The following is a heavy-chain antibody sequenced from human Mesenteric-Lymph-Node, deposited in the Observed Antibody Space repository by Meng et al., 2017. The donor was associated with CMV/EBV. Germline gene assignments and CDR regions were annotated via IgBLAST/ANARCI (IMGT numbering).Heavy chain of an antibody. CDR1: GFTFNMYW. CDR3: ARSLGYCSGGSCFPFDY. J-gene: IGHJ4*02. CDR2: IKQDGREK. V-gene: IGHV3-7*01. D-gene: IGHD2-15*01. Sequence: GGSLRLSCAASGFTFNMYWMTWVRQAPGKGLEWVANIKQDGREKYYVDSVKGRFTISRDNAKNSLYLQMNSLRAEDTAVYYCARSLGYCSGGSCFPFDYWGQGTQVTVSS.